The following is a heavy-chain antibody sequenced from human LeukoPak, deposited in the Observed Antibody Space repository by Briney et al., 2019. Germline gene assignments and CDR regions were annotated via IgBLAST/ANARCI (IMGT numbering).Heavy chain of an antibody. V-gene: IGHV4-4*07. CDR1: GVSINGY. D-gene: IGHD3-10*01. CDR3: ARDSGTTGEVKFDP. CDR2: ISGSGTI. Sequence: SETLSLTCTVSGVSINGYWSWIRQPAGKGLEWIGRISGSGTITYNPALQRRLSISIDTSKNQFSLKLMSVTAADTAVYYCARDSGTTGEVKFDPWGQGTLVTVSS. J-gene: IGHJ5*02.